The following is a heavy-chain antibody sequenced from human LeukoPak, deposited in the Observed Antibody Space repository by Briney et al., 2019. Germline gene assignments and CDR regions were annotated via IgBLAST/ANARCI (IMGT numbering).Heavy chain of an antibody. CDR3: ARGNCSGGSCYPSTEYFQH. CDR1: GYTFTIYG. J-gene: IGHJ1*01. D-gene: IGHD2-15*01. CDR2: ISAYNGNT. V-gene: IGHV1-18*01. Sequence: GASVKVSYKASGYTFTIYGISWVRQARGQGREWMGWISAYNGNTNYAQKLQGRVTMTTDTSTSTAYVELRSLRSDDTAVYYCARGNCSGGSCYPSTEYFQHWGQGTLVTVSS.